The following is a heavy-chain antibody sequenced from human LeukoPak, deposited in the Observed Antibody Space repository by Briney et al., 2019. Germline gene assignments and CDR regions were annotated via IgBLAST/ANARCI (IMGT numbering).Heavy chain of an antibody. CDR3: ARDSYYYDSSGDY. V-gene: IGHV3-21*01. CDR1: GFTVSSYS. CDR2: ISSSGSYM. D-gene: IGHD3-22*01. Sequence: GGSLRLSCAASGFTVSSYSMNWVRQAPGKGLEWVSSISSSGSYMYYAGSVKGRFTVSRDNAKNSLYLQMNSLRAEDTAVYYCARDSYYYDSSGDYWGQGTLVTVSS. J-gene: IGHJ4*02.